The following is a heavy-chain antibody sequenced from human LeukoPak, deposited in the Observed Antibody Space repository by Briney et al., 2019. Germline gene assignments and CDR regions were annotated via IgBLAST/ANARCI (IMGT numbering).Heavy chain of an antibody. J-gene: IGHJ4*02. D-gene: IGHD3-22*01. Sequence: ASVKVSCKASGYTFTSYGISWVRQAPGQGLEWMGWISAYNGNTNYAQKLQGRVTMTTDTSTSTAYMELRGLRSDDTAVYYCARDWYYYYDSSGLDYWGQGTLVTVSS. CDR3: ARDWYYYYDSSGLDY. CDR2: ISAYNGNT. V-gene: IGHV1-18*01. CDR1: GYTFTSYG.